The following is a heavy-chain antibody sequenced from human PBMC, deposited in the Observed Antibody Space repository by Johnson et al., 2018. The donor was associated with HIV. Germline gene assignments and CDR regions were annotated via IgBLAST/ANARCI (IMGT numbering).Heavy chain of an antibody. D-gene: IGHD4-17*01. Sequence: QVQLVESGGGVVQPGRSLRLSCAASGFTFSSYSIHWVRQAPGKGLEWVALISYDGTNKFYTDSVKGRFTISRDNTKNSLHLQMNSLRAEDTAVYYCARDATPWGGAYVGYAFDLGGQGTMVAVSS. CDR3: ARDATPWGGAYVGYAFDL. V-gene: IGHV3-30*04. CDR1: GFTFSSYS. J-gene: IGHJ3*01. CDR2: ISYDGTNK.